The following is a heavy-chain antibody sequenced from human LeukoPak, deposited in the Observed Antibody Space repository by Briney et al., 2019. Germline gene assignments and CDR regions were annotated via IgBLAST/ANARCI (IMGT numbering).Heavy chain of an antibody. V-gene: IGHV4-59*01. D-gene: IGHD5-18*01. J-gene: IGHJ3*02. CDR3: ARVRGYSYGDLFVEDAFDI. CDR1: GGSISSYY. CDR2: IYYSGST. Sequence: SETLSLTCTVSGGSISSYYWSWIPHPPGKGLEWIGYIYYSGSTNYSPSLKSRVTISVDTSKNQFSLKLSSVTAADTAVYYCARVRGYSYGDLFVEDAFDIWGQGTMVTVSS.